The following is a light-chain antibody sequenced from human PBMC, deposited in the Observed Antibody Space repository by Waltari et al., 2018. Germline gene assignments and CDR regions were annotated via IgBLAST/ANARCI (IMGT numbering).Light chain of an antibody. Sequence: SYVLTQPPSVSVAPGQTARISCDGNNIGSKNVHWYQQKPGPAPVLGVYDDGERPSGVPWRFAGSNSGNTATLTISRVDAGDEADYYCQVWDSGSDHYVFGTVTKVTVL. V-gene: IGLV3-21*02. J-gene: IGLJ1*01. CDR3: QVWDSGSDHYV. CDR1: NIGSKN. CDR2: DDG.